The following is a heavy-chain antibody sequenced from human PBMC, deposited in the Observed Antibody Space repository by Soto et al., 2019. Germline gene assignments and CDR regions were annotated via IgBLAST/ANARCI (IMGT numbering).Heavy chain of an antibody. D-gene: IGHD2-15*01. Sequence: GGSLRLSCAASGFTFSSYAMGWVRQGPGKGLEWVAVVSIGGSTHYADCAWGRFTISRDNSKNTLSLQMNSLTAEDTAVYFCATRRGAGGHFESWGQGALVTVS. V-gene: IGHV3-23*01. CDR2: VSIGGST. J-gene: IGHJ4*02. CDR3: ATRRGAGGHFES. CDR1: GFTFSSYA.